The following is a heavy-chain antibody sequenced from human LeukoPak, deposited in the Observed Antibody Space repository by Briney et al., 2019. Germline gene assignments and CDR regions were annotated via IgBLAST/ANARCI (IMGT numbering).Heavy chain of an antibody. CDR2: VTGGGTGT. V-gene: IGHV3-23*01. Sequence: GGSLRLSCAASGFTFSIYGMYWVRQAPGEGLEWVSAVTGGGTGTYYADSVKGRFTISRDNSKNTLYLQMNSLRAEDTAVYFCAKRYYGSETYFALDIWGQGTVVTVSS. CDR3: AKRYYGSETYFALDI. D-gene: IGHD3-10*01. CDR1: GFTFSIYG. J-gene: IGHJ3*02.